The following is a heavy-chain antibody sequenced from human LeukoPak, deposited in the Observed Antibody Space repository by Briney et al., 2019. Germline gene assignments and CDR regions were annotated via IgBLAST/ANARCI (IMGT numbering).Heavy chain of an antibody. J-gene: IGHJ6*02. CDR2: IRYDGSNK. D-gene: IGHD3-9*01. CDR3: TRDLMDYDVSTGLHHYYMDV. V-gene: IGHV3-30*02. Sequence: GGALRLSCAASGFTFSSYGMHWVRQAPGKGLEWVAFIRYDGSNKYYADSVKGRFTISRDNAKNTLYLQMNTLRVEDTAVYYCTRDLMDYDVSTGLHHYYMDVWGQGTTVTVSS. CDR1: GFTFSSYG.